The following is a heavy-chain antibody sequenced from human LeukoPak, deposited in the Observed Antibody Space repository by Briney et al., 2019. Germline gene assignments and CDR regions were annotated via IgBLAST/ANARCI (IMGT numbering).Heavy chain of an antibody. CDR1: GGTFSSYA. Sequence: SSVKVSCKASGGTFSSYAISWVRQAPGQGLEWMGGIIPIFGTANYAQKFQGRVTITADESTSTAYMELSSLRSEDTAVYYCASGERITMVRGVVGYYYYYMGVWGKGTTVTVSS. CDR3: ASGERITMVRGVVGYYYYYMGV. D-gene: IGHD3-10*01. J-gene: IGHJ6*03. CDR2: IIPIFGTA. V-gene: IGHV1-69*01.